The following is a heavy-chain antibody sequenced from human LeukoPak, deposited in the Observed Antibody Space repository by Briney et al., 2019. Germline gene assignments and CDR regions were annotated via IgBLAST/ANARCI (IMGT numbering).Heavy chain of an antibody. D-gene: IGHD6-6*01. Sequence: SETLSVTCTVSGDSINIYYWNWIRQPPGKGLEWIGYIHYSGSTTYNPSLKSRDTISVDTSKNQFSRKLSSVTAADTAVYYCARRWGYSSSPHFDYWGQGTLVTVSS. CDR1: GDSINIYY. CDR3: ARRWGYSSSPHFDY. J-gene: IGHJ4*02. CDR2: IHYSGST. V-gene: IGHV4-59*08.